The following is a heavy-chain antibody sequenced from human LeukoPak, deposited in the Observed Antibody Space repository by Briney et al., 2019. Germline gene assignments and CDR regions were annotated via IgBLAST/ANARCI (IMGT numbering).Heavy chain of an antibody. J-gene: IGHJ4*02. V-gene: IGHV4-34*01. CDR2: INHSGST. CDR1: GGSISSYY. Sequence: SETLSLTCTVSGGSISSYYWSWIRQPPGKGLEWIGEINHSGSTNYNPSLKSRATISVDTSKNQFSLKLSSVTAADTAAYYCARSLASPLTRWGQGTLVTVSS. D-gene: IGHD3-9*01. CDR3: ARSLASPLTR.